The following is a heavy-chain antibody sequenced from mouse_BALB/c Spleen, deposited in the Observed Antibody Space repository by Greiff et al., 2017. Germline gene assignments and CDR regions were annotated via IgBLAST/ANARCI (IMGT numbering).Heavy chain of an antibody. Sequence: EVQLVESGGGLVKPGGSLKLSCAASGFTFSSYTMSWVRQTPEKRLEWVATISSGGSYTYYPDSVKGRFTISRDNAKNTLYLQMSSLKSEDTAMYYCTRDPYYRYEYYAMDYWGQGTSVTVSS. CDR2: ISSGGSYT. V-gene: IGHV5-6-4*01. J-gene: IGHJ4*01. CDR3: TRDPYYRYEYYAMDY. D-gene: IGHD2-14*01. CDR1: GFTFSSYT.